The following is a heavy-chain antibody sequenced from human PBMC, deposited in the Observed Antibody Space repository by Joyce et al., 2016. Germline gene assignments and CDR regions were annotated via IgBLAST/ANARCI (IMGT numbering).Heavy chain of an antibody. CDR3: ARFDNLWSHYYFDY. CDR2: MKPDTGET. V-gene: IGHV1-8*01. D-gene: IGHD3-10*01. CDR1: GYTFTDDE. Sequence: QVQLVQSGAEVKKPGASVKVYCKASGYTFTDDEIHWVRQAAGQGLGWLGWMKPDTGETGYAQKFQGRVSMTRITSINTAYMELSSLRSDDTAVYYCARFDNLWSHYYFDYWGQGALVTVSS. J-gene: IGHJ4*02.